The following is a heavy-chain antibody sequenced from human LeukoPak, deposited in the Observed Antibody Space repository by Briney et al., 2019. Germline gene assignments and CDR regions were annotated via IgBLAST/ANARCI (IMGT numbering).Heavy chain of an antibody. J-gene: IGHJ4*02. CDR1: GFTVSSNY. V-gene: IGHV3-48*04. CDR3: VRDGSGWYGSRYLDY. Sequence: GGSLRLSCAASGFTVSSNYMSWVRQASGKGLEWISHISSSSSTIYYADSVKGRFTISRDNAKNSLYLQMNSLRADDTAVYYCVRDGSGWYGSRYLDYWGQGTLVTVSS. CDR2: ISSSSSTI. D-gene: IGHD6-19*01.